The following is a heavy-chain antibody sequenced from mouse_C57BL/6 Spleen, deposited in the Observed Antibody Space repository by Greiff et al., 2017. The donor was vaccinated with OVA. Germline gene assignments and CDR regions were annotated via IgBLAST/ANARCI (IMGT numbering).Heavy chain of an antibody. CDR1: GYTFTSYW. Sequence: QVQLQQPGAELVKPGASVKMSCKASGYTFTSYWITWVKQRPGQGLEWIGDLYPGSGSTNYNEKFKNKATLTVDTSSSTADMQLSSLTSEDSAVYYCARQLRRAMDYWGQGTSVTVSS. D-gene: IGHD3-2*02. CDR3: ARQLRRAMDY. CDR2: LYPGSGST. J-gene: IGHJ4*01. V-gene: IGHV1-55*01.